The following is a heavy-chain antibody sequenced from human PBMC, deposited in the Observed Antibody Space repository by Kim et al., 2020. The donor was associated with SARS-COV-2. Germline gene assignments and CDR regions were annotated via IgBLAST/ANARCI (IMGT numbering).Heavy chain of an antibody. CDR3: ARDRPYGSGSKIPPVYYYYGVDV. V-gene: IGHV3-53*04. J-gene: IGHJ6*02. CDR2: IYSGGST. CDR1: GFTVSSNY. D-gene: IGHD3-10*01. Sequence: GGSLRLSCAASGFTVSSNYMSWVRQAPGKGLEWVSGIYSGGSTYYSASVKGRFTISRHNSKNTPYLQMNSLRAEDTAVYYCARDRPYGSGSKIPPVYYYYGVDVWGQPTTVTVS.